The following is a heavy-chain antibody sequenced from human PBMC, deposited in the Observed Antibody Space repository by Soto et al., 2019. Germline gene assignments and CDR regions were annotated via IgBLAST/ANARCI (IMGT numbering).Heavy chain of an antibody. D-gene: IGHD4-17*01. Sequence: GGSLRLSCAASGFTVSSNYMSWVRQAPGKGLEWVSVIYSGGSTYYADSVKGRFTISKANSKNTLYLQMNSLRAEDTAVYYCASHEAFGDRYYGMDVWGQGTTVTVSS. CDR3: ASHEAFGDRYYGMDV. CDR1: GFTVSSNY. J-gene: IGHJ6*02. V-gene: IGHV3-53*01. CDR2: IYSGGST.